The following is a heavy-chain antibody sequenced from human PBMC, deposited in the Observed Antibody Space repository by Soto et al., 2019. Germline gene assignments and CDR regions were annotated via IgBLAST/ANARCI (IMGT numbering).Heavy chain of an antibody. CDR2: NSGSGAVT. D-gene: IGHD2-2*01. CDR3: ARGRCSSSFCYGGNWFDP. CDR1: GFTFSDYV. V-gene: IGHV3-23*01. J-gene: IGHJ5*02. Sequence: EVQLLESGGGLVQPGGSLRLSCVASGFTFSDYVMTWVRQAPGKGLEWVSDNSGSGAVTNYADSVKGRFAISRDNARNTLYLQMNSLRAEDTALYYCARGRCSSSFCYGGNWFDPWGQGTLVTVSS.